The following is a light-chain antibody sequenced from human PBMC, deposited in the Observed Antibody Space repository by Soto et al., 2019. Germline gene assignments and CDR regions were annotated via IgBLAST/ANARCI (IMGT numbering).Light chain of an antibody. J-gene: IGKJ1*01. V-gene: IGKV1-5*01. CDR3: QQSYSTPGT. CDR1: QTISSW. Sequence: DIQMTQSPSTLSGSVGDRVTITCRASQTISSWLAWYQQKPGKAPKLLIYDASSLESGVPSRFSGSGSGTDFTLTISSLQPEDFATYYCQQSYSTPGTFGQGTKVDIK. CDR2: DAS.